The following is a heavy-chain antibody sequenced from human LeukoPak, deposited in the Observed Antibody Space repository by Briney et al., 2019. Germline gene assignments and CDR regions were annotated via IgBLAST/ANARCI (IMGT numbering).Heavy chain of an antibody. CDR3: ARFSSDCSTASCYLTY. CDR2: IYYTGTT. V-gene: IGHV4-59*11. CDR1: GGSLSSHF. D-gene: IGHD2-2*01. J-gene: IGHJ4*02. Sequence: PSETLSLTCTVSGGSLSSHFWSWIRQPPGKGLELIGHIYYTGTTYYNPSLNSRVTISLDTSRNQFPLRLTSVTAADTAVYYCARFSSDCSTASCYLTYWGQGTLVTVSS.